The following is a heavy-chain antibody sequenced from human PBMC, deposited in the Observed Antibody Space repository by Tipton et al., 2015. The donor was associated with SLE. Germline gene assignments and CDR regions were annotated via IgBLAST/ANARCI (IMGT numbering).Heavy chain of an antibody. CDR3: ARQPFATRSGFDI. D-gene: IGHD6-25*01. J-gene: IGHJ3*02. CDR2: MYITGSA. CDR1: GVSITSYTYS. V-gene: IGHV4-61*02. Sequence: LRLSCIVSGVSITSYTYSWSWIRQSAGKGLEWLGRMYITGSAIYNLSRKSRFTISVDTSKNQFSLKLSSVTAADAAVYYCARQPFATRSGFDIWGQGTMVTVSS.